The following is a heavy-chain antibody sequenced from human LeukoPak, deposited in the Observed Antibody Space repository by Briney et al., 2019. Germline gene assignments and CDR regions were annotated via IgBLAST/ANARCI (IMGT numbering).Heavy chain of an antibody. Sequence: GGSLRLPCVVSGFTFSSYAMSWVRQAPGKGLEWVGRIKSKTDGGTTDYAAPVKGRFTISRDDSKNTLYLQMNSLKTEDTAVYYCTTAVAGTEDYYYYMDVWGKGTTVTVSS. D-gene: IGHD6-19*01. CDR3: TTAVAGTEDYYYYMDV. V-gene: IGHV3-15*01. CDR1: GFTFSSYA. CDR2: IKSKTDGGTT. J-gene: IGHJ6*03.